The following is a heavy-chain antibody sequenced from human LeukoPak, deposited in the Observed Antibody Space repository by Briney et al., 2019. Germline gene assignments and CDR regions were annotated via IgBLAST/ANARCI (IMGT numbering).Heavy chain of an antibody. D-gene: IGHD3-9*01. V-gene: IGHV3-23*01. CDR2: ISGSGSST. CDR1: GFTFSSYA. Sequence: RSGGSLRLSCAASGFTFSSYAMSWVRQAPGKGLEWVSGISGSGSSTYYADSVKGRFTISRDNSKNTLSLQMNSLRAEDTAVYYCAKAYNDILTGDHSWGQGTLVTVSS. CDR3: AKAYNDILTGDHS. J-gene: IGHJ4*02.